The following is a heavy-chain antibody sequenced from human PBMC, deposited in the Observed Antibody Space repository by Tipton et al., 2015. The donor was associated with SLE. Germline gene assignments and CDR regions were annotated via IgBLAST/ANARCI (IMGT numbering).Heavy chain of an antibody. V-gene: IGHV4-4*02. J-gene: IGHJ6*03. CDR1: GASISSDNW. CDR3: TRGISAYYYNTYMDV. CDR2: IYYSGST. Sequence: TLSLTCTVSGASISSDNWWNWVRQSPGKGLEWIGEIYYSGSTNYNPSFKSRVTMSLDSSTKQFSLQVSSVTAADTAVYYCTRGISAYYYNTYMDVWGKGTTVTVSS.